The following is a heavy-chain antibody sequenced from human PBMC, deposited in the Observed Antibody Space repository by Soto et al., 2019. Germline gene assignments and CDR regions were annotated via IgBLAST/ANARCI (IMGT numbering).Heavy chain of an antibody. CDR1: GFTFSNYA. J-gene: IGHJ4*02. CDR3: AKGTSFGY. Sequence: EVQLLESGGGLVQPGGSLRLSCAASGFTFSNYAMSWVRQAPGKGLEWVSSISDSGVSTYYADSVKGRFTISRDTSKNTLFLQMNRLRAEDTAVYYCAKGTSFGYWGQGTLVTVSS. V-gene: IGHV3-23*01. D-gene: IGHD2-2*01. CDR2: ISDSGVST.